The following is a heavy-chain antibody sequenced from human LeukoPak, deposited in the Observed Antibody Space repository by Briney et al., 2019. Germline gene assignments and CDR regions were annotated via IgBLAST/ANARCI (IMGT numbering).Heavy chain of an antibody. CDR1: GGSISSYY. CDR3: ARDKITGTVSDAFDI. J-gene: IGHJ3*02. V-gene: IGHV4-59*01. CDR2: IYYSGST. Sequence: PSETLSLTCTVSGGSISSYYWSWIRQPPGKGLEWTGYIYYSGSTNYNPSLKSRVTISVDTSKNQFSLKLSSVTAADTAVYYCARDKITGTVSDAFDIWGQGTMVTVSS. D-gene: IGHD1-7*01.